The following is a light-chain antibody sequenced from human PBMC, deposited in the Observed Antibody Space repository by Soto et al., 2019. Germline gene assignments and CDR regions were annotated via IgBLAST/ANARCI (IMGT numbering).Light chain of an antibody. CDR1: QSVSSRH. J-gene: IGKJ5*01. V-gene: IGKV3-20*01. Sequence: EIVLTQSPGTLSLSPGERATLSCRASQSVSSRHLAWYQQKPGQAPRLLIYGASNRATGIPDRFSASGSGTDFTLIINSLEPEDFAVYYCQQCVSSPISFGQGTRLEI. CDR2: GAS. CDR3: QQCVSSPIS.